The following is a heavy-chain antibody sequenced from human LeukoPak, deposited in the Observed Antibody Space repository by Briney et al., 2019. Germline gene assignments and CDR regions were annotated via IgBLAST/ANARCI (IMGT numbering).Heavy chain of an antibody. CDR1: GGSISSGGYY. Sequence: PSETLSLTCTVSGGSISSGGYYWSWIRQPAGKGLEWIGRIYTSGSTNYNPSLKSRVTISVDTSKNQFSLKLSSVAAADTAVYYCARGGCSGGSCFDYWGQGTLVTVSS. CDR3: ARGGCSGGSCFDY. D-gene: IGHD2-15*01. CDR2: IYTSGST. V-gene: IGHV4-61*02. J-gene: IGHJ4*02.